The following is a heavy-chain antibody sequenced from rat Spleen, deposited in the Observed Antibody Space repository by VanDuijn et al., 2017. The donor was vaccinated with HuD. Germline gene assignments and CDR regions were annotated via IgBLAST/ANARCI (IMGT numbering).Heavy chain of an antibody. Sequence: EVQLVESGGGLVQPGRSLKLSCVVSGFTFSNNAMAWVRQAPTKGLEWVASISAAGGNSYYRDSVKGRFTISRDNAKNTLYLQMDSLRSEDTATYYCAGRYYSGFDYWGQGVMVTVSS. J-gene: IGHJ2*01. V-gene: IGHV5S13*01. CDR1: GFTFSNNA. CDR2: ISAAGGNS. D-gene: IGHD1-1*01. CDR3: AGRYYSGFDY.